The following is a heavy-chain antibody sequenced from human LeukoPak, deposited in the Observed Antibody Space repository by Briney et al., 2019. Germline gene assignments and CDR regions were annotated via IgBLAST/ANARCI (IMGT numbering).Heavy chain of an antibody. CDR3: ARDYCSGTSCSLDY. V-gene: IGHV3-30*02. J-gene: IGHJ4*02. Sequence: GGSLRLSCAASGFTFSSYGMHWVRQAPGKGLEWVAFIRYDGSNKYYADSVKGRFTISRDNSKNTLYLQMNSLRAEDTAVYYCARDYCSGTSCSLDYWGQGTLVTVSS. CDR1: GFTFSSYG. D-gene: IGHD2-2*01. CDR2: IRYDGSNK.